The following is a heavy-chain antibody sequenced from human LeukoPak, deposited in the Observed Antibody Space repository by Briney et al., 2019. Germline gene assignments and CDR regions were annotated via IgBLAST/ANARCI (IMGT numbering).Heavy chain of an antibody. V-gene: IGHV1-8*03. D-gene: IGHD6-6*01. Sequence: ASVKISCKASGYTFTSYDIHWVRQAPGQGLEWMGWMNPNSRNTGYAQKFQGRVTITRNTSISTAYMELSSLRSEDTAVYYCARVLRAARPRQAYYFDYWGQGTLVTVSS. CDR1: GYTFTSYD. J-gene: IGHJ4*02. CDR2: MNPNSRNT. CDR3: ARVLRAARPRQAYYFDY.